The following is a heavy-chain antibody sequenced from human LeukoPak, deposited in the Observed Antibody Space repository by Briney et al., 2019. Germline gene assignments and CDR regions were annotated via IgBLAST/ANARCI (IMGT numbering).Heavy chain of an antibody. Sequence: QPGGSLRLSCAASGFTFSSYGMHWVRQAPGKGLEWVAVIWYDGSNKYYADSVKGRFTISRDNSKNTLYLQMNSLRAEDTAVYYCARALPYELPTDYWGQGTLVTVSS. CDR1: GFTFSSYG. CDR2: IWYDGSNK. V-gene: IGHV3-33*01. D-gene: IGHD3-3*01. J-gene: IGHJ4*02. CDR3: ARALPYELPTDY.